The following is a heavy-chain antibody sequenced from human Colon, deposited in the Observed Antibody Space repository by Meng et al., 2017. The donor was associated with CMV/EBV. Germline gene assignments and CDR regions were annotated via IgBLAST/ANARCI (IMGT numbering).Heavy chain of an antibody. D-gene: IGHD6-19*01. CDR1: GYNNKKQG. CDR2: ITPHSGDT. CDR3: ATSYSSGWSYGYFDY. Sequence: SGYNNKKQGINWVRQAPGQGLEWMGWITPHSGDTNYAQKLRGRVTMTTDTSTATVYMELRSLISDDTAIYYCATSYSSGWSYGYFDYWGQGALVTVSS. J-gene: IGHJ4*02. V-gene: IGHV1-18*01.